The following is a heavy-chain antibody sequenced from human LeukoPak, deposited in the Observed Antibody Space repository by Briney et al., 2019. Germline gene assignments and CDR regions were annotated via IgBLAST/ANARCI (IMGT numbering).Heavy chain of an antibody. J-gene: IGHJ6*03. D-gene: IGHD2-2*01. Sequence: GGSLRLSCAASGFTFSSYGMHWVRQAPGKGLEWVAVIWYDGSNKYYADSVKGRFTISRDNSKNTLYLQMNSLRAEDTAVYYCARRGRQSTSFARGHYYYYMDVWGKGTTVTVSS. CDR3: ARRGRQSTSFARGHYYYYMDV. V-gene: IGHV3-33*01. CDR1: GFTFSSYG. CDR2: IWYDGSNK.